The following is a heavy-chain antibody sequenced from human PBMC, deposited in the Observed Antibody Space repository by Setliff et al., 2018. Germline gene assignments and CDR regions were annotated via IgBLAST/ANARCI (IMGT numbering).Heavy chain of an antibody. Sequence: GASVKVSCKASGYAFGSSGISWVRQAPGQGLEWMGWISAYNGYIVYAQKFQGRVTMTTDTSTTTAYMEVRSLRSDDTAVYYCVREGVDSRSSTDYRYYMDVWGKGTTVTVSS. J-gene: IGHJ6*03. D-gene: IGHD3-22*01. CDR1: GYAFGSSG. CDR3: VREGVDSRSSTDYRYYMDV. V-gene: IGHV1-18*01. CDR2: ISAYNGYI.